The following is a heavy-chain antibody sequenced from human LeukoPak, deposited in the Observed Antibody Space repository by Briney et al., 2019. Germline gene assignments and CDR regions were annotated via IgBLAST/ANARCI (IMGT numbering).Heavy chain of an antibody. J-gene: IGHJ3*02. CDR2: ISGSGGST. CDR1: GFTFSSYA. Sequence: PGGSLRLSCAASGFTFSSYAMSWVRQAPGKGLEWVSAISGSGGSTYYADSVKGRFTISRDNSKNALYLQMNSLRAEDTAVYYCAKVPYSSGRSTAFDIWGQGTMVTVSS. V-gene: IGHV3-23*01. D-gene: IGHD3-22*01. CDR3: AKVPYSSGRSTAFDI.